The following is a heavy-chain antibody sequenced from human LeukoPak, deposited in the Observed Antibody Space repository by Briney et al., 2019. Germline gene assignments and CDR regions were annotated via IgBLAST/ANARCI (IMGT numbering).Heavy chain of an antibody. D-gene: IGHD3-10*01. V-gene: IGHV3-53*01. CDR1: GFTVSSNY. Sequence: PGGSLRLSCAASGFTVSSNYMSSVRQAPGKGLEWVSVIYSGGSTYYADSVKGRFTISRDNSKNTLYLQMNSLRAEHTAVYYCARDRGDGRGAFDIWGQGTMVTVSS. CDR3: ARDRGDGRGAFDI. J-gene: IGHJ3*02. CDR2: IYSGGST.